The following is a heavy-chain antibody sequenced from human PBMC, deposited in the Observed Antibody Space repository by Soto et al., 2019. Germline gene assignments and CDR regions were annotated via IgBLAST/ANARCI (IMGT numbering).Heavy chain of an antibody. Sequence: EVQLVESGGGLVQPGGSLRLSCTASGFAFSHYWMHWVRQAPGKGLMWVSRINGDGSATTYADSVKGRFTISRDNAKNTLYLQMKRLGAEDTAVYYCVRSDWFDPWGQGTLVTVSS. CDR3: VRSDWFDP. J-gene: IGHJ5*02. CDR2: INGDGSAT. CDR1: GFAFSHYW. V-gene: IGHV3-74*01.